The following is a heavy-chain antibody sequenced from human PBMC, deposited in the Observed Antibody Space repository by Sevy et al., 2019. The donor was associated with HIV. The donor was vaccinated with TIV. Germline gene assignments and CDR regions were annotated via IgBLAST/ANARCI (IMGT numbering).Heavy chain of an antibody. Sequence: GGSLRLSCTASGFTFGDYAMSWFRQAPGKGLEWVGFIRSKAYGGTTEYAASVKGGFTISRDDSKSIAYLQMNSLKTEDTAVYYCTRFYYYDSSGYYYYYGMDVWGQGTTVTVSS. D-gene: IGHD3-22*01. J-gene: IGHJ6*02. CDR2: IRSKAYGGTT. CDR1: GFTFGDYA. CDR3: TRFYYYDSSGYYYYYGMDV. V-gene: IGHV3-49*03.